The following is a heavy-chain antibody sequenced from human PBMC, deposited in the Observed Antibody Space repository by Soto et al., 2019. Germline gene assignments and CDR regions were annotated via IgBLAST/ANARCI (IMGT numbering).Heavy chain of an antibody. J-gene: IGHJ4*02. CDR1: GFSVGGNP. D-gene: IGHD1-1*01. V-gene: IGHV3-53*01. CDR2: IHTGGST. Sequence: EVKLVESGGGLMQPGGSLRLSCAASGFSVGGNPMTWVRQAPGKGLEWVASIHTGGSTFYADPVKGRFTISRDNSKNMVYLQMNSLTVGDTAMYFCARGVNDDSWGWGTLVTVSS. CDR3: ARGVNDDS.